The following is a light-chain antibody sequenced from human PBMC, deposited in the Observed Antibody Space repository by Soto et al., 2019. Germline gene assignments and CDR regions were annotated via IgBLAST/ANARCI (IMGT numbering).Light chain of an antibody. Sequence: QSVLTQPASVSGSPGQSITISCTGTNGDVGAYTYVSWYQEHPGKAPKLIIYEVNSRPSGISTRFSASKSANTASLTISGLQPDDEGDYYCCSYTTNNTWVFGGGTKLTVL. CDR2: EVN. CDR3: CSYTTNNTWV. V-gene: IGLV2-14*01. J-gene: IGLJ3*02. CDR1: NGDVGAYTY.